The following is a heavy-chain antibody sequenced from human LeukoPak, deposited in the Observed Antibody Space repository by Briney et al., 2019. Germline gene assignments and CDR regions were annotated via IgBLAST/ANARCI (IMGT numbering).Heavy chain of an antibody. CDR1: SGFIKNYF. D-gene: IGHD2-2*01. V-gene: IGHV4-59*01. J-gene: IGHJ6*03. CDR2: MYYSGST. Sequence: SETLSLTCTVSSGFIKNYFWSWIRQPPGKGLEWIGYMYYSGSTSYNPSLKSRVTISVDTSKNQFSLTLSSLTAADTAVYYCARGEGSSIYYYMDVWGKGTTVTVSS. CDR3: ARGEGSSIYYYMDV.